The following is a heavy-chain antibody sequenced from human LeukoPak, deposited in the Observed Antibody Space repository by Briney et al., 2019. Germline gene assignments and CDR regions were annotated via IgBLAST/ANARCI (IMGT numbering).Heavy chain of an antibody. D-gene: IGHD4-23*01. J-gene: IGHJ6*03. CDR1: GGSISSGSYY. Sequence: SETLSLTCTVSGGSISSGSYYWSWIRQPAGKGLEWIARIYTSGSTNYNPSLKSRVTISVDTSKNQFSLKLSSVAAADTAVYYCARNSDYGGRAKPANEDYYYYMDVWGKGTTVTVSS. V-gene: IGHV4-61*02. CDR2: IYTSGST. CDR3: ARNSDYGGRAKPANEDYYYYMDV.